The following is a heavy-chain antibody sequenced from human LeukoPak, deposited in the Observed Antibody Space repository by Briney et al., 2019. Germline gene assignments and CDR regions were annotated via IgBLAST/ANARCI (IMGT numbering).Heavy chain of an antibody. CDR1: GFTSSAYW. CDR2: IKQDGSEK. D-gene: IGHD1-1*01. V-gene: IGHV3-7*05. CDR3: VRGRLTTDY. Sequence: GGSLRLSCAASGFTSSAYWMTWVRQSPGKGLEWVANIKQDGSEKNYVDSVKGRFTISRDNAKNSLYLQMNSLRAEDTAVYYCVRGRLTTDYWGQGTLVTVSS. J-gene: IGHJ4*02.